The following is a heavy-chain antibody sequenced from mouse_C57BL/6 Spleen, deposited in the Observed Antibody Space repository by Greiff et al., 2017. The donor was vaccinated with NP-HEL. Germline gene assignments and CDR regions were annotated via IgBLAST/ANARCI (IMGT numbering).Heavy chain of an antibody. CDR3: ARDGDGLDY. CDR2: ISYDGSN. J-gene: IGHJ2*01. CDR1: GYSITSGYY. D-gene: IGHD1-1*01. V-gene: IGHV3-6*01. Sequence: EVKLQESGPGLVKPSQSLSLTCSVTGYSITSGYYWNWIRQFPGNKLEWMGYISYDGSNNYNPSLKNRISITRDTSKNQFFLKLNSVTTEDTATYYCARDGDGLDYWGQGTTLTVSS.